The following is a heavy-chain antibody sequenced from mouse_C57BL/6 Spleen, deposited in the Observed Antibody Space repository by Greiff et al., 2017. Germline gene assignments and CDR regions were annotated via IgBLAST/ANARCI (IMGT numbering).Heavy chain of an antibody. J-gene: IGHJ2*01. Sequence: QVQLQQPGAELVKPGASVQMSCKASGYTFTSYWITWVTQSTGQGLEWIGALYPGSGSTNYNEKFKSQATLTIDTSSSTAYMQLSSLTSEDSAVYYCARVGNMITTVYFDYWGQGTTLTVSS. CDR2: LYPGSGST. CDR3: ARVGNMITTVYFDY. CDR1: GYTFTSYW. D-gene: IGHD2-4*01. V-gene: IGHV1-55*01.